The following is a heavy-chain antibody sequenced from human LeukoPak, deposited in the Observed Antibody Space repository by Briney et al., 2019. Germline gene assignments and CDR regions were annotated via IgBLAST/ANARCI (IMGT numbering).Heavy chain of an antibody. D-gene: IGHD3-10*01. CDR3: ATLLITMGRGVITLYYFDY. V-gene: IGHV3-23*01. CDR2: ISGGGGST. J-gene: IGHJ4*02. Sequence: PGGSLRLSCAASGFTFSSYAMSWVRQAPGKGLEWVSAISGGGGSTYYADSVKGRFTISRDNSKNTLYLQMNSLRAEDTAVYYCATLLITMGRGVITLYYFDYWGQGTLVTVSS. CDR1: GFTFSSYA.